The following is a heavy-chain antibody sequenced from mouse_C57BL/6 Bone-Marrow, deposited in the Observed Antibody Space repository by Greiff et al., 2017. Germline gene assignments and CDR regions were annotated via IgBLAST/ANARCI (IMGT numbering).Heavy chain of an antibody. CDR1: GYTFTSYW. CDR3: AMRDFFAY. Sequence: VQLQQPGAELVKPGASVKVSCKASGYTFTSYWMHWVKQRPGQGLGWIGRIHPSDSDTNYNQKFKGKATLTGDKSSSTAYMQLSSLTSEDSAVYYWAMRDFFAYWGQGTLVTVSA. D-gene: IGHD3-3*01. V-gene: IGHV1-74*01. CDR2: IHPSDSDT. J-gene: IGHJ3*01.